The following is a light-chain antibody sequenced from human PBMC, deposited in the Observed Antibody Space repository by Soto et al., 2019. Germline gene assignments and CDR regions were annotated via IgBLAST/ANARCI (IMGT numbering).Light chain of an antibody. CDR3: SSYTSSSTLYV. V-gene: IGLV2-14*01. Sequence: QSVLTQPASVSGSPGQSITISCTGTSGDVGDNDYVSWYQQHPGKAPKLIIYEVSNRPSGVSNRFSGSKSGNTASLTISGLQPEDEADYYCSSYTSSSTLYVFGTGTKLTVL. CDR2: EVS. CDR1: SGDVGDNDY. J-gene: IGLJ1*01.